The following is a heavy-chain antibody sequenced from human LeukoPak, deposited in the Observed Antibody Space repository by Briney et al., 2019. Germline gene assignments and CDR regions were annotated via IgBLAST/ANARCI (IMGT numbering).Heavy chain of an antibody. CDR3: ARAASIVGATRGEWFDP. CDR2: INPKSGGT. V-gene: IGHV1-2*02. J-gene: IGHJ5*02. CDR1: GYTFTGSY. Sequence: GASVKVSCKASGYTFTGSYMDGVRQAPGKGLEWRGWINPKSGGTNYAQKFQGRVTMTRDTSISTAYMELSRLRSDDTAVYYCARAASIVGATRGEWFDPWGQGTLVTVSS. D-gene: IGHD1-26*01.